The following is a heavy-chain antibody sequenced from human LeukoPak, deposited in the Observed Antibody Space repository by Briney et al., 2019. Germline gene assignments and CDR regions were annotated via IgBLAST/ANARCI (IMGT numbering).Heavy chain of an antibody. Sequence: PSETLSLTCTVSGGSTSSYYWSWIRQPPGKGLEWIGYIYYSGSTNYNPSLKSRVTISVDTSKNQFSLKLSSVTAADTAVYYCARAQDPTLPVFDYWGQGTLVTVSS. V-gene: IGHV4-59*01. J-gene: IGHJ4*02. CDR2: IYYSGST. CDR1: GGSTSSYY. CDR3: ARAQDPTLPVFDY.